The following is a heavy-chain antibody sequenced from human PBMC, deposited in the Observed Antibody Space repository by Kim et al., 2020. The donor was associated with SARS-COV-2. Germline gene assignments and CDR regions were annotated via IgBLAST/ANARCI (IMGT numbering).Heavy chain of an antibody. Sequence: GGSLRLSCTTSGFTFTGHAMSWVRQAPGKGLEWVSSIDGSDGTTYYVDSVKGRFSISRDDSKNTLYLQMSALRADDTAAYYCLKGGWGWIWDYLVQGTL. J-gene: IGHJ4*02. CDR3: LKGGWGWIWDY. CDR1: GFTFTGHA. CDR2: IDGSDGTT. D-gene: IGHD2-21*01. V-gene: IGHV3-23*01.